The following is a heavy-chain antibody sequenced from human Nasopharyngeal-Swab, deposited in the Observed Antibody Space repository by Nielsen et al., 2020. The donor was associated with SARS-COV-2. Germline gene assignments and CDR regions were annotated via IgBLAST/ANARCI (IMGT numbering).Heavy chain of an antibody. CDR1: GDSVTSDSFA. J-gene: IGHJ4*02. CDR3: ARARTRSFDY. Sequence: QTLSLACAMAGDSVTSDSFAWNWIRQSPSRGLEWLGRTYYKSKWYTDYTVTVKGRITVNPDTSKNHFSLQLNSVTPEDTAVYYCARARTRSFDYWGQGTLVTVSS. V-gene: IGHV6-1*01. CDR2: TYYKSKWYT.